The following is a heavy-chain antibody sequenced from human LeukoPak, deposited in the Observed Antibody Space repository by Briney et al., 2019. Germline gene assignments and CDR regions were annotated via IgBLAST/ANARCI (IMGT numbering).Heavy chain of an antibody. V-gene: IGHV3-9*01. J-gene: IGHJ4*02. Sequence: GRSLRLSCAASGFTFDDYAMHWVRQTPGKGLEWVSGISWNSGSIGYADSVKGRFTISRDNAKNSLYLQMNSLRAEDTALYYCAKHISSSEQYYFDYWGQGTLVTVSS. D-gene: IGHD6-13*01. CDR2: ISWNSGSI. CDR1: GFTFDDYA. CDR3: AKHISSSEQYYFDY.